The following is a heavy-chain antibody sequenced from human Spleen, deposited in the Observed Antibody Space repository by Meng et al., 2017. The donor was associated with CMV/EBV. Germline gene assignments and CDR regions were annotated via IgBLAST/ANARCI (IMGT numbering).Heavy chain of an antibody. V-gene: IGHV4-61*03. J-gene: IGHJ4*02. D-gene: IGHD2-15*01. CDR1: GDSVRGGNSY. CDR3: ARDSVAPRLGLDY. CDR2: VYYSGST. Sequence: SETLSLTCTVSGDSVRGGNSYWSWLRQPPGKGLEWIGYVYYSGSTRDNPSLKGRVTISLDTSKNHFSLNLTSVTAADTGVYFCARDSVAPRLGLDYWGQGMLVTVPS.